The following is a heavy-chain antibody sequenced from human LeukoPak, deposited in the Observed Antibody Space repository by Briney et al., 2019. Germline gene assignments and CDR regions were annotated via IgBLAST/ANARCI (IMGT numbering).Heavy chain of an antibody. CDR2: IYYTGST. CDR1: GGSISSYY. V-gene: IGHV4-59*12. D-gene: IGHD3-3*01. Sequence: SETLSLTCTVSGGSISSYYWSWIRQPPGKGLEWLGYIYYTGSTNYNPSLKSRATISVDLSKNQFSLKLSSVTAADTAVYYCARAASYDFWSGYSLSDYFDYWGQGTLVTVSS. J-gene: IGHJ4*02. CDR3: ARAASYDFWSGYSLSDYFDY.